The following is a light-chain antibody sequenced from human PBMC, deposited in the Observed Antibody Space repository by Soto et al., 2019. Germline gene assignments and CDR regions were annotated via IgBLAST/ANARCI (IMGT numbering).Light chain of an antibody. J-gene: IGKJ2*02. CDR3: QQYGGSPPST. V-gene: IGKV3-20*01. Sequence: ESVLTQSPDTLSLSPGERATLSCRASQSVTSNYLAWYQQKPGHAPRLLISDASRRATGIPDRFSGGGSGTDFTLTISRLEPEDFAVYHCQQYGGSPPSTFGQGTRLEIK. CDR2: DAS. CDR1: QSVTSNY.